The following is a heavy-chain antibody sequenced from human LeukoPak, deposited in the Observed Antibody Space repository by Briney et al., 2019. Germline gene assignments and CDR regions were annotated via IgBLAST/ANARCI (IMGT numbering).Heavy chain of an antibody. CDR3: ARCTITPYYFDY. J-gene: IGHJ4*02. Sequence: SETLSLTCTVSGGSISSDSYYWSWIRQPAGKGLEWIGRIYTSGSTNYSPALKSRVTISVDTSKNQFSLKLSSVTAADTAVYYCARCTITPYYFDYWGQGTLVTVSS. V-gene: IGHV4-61*02. D-gene: IGHD5-12*01. CDR2: IYTSGST. CDR1: GGSISSDSYY.